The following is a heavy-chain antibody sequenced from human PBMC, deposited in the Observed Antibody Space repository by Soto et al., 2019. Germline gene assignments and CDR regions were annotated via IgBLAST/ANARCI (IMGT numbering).Heavy chain of an antibody. CDR2: ISYDGSNK. CDR3: AKDNPTIAY. Sequence: QVLLVESGGGVVQPGRSLRLSCAASGFTFSSSGMHWVRQAPGKGPEWVAIISYDGSNKYYADSVEGRFTISRDNSKNTLFLQMNSLRPEDTAVYFCAKDNPTIAYWGQGTLVTVSS. V-gene: IGHV3-30*18. CDR1: GFTFSSSG. J-gene: IGHJ4*02. D-gene: IGHD1-1*01.